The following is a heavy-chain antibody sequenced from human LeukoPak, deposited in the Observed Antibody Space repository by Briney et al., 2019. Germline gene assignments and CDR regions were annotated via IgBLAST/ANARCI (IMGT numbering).Heavy chain of an antibody. D-gene: IGHD3-3*01. CDR2: IKQDGSEK. Sequence: GGSLRLSCAASGFTFSSYWMSWVRQAPGKGLEWVANIKQDGSEKYYVDSVKGRFTISRDNAKNSLYLQMNSLRAEDTAVYYCGRDEYYDFWSGYFDYYGMDVWGQGTTVTVSS. V-gene: IGHV3-7*01. J-gene: IGHJ6*02. CDR1: GFTFSSYW. CDR3: GRDEYYDFWSGYFDYYGMDV.